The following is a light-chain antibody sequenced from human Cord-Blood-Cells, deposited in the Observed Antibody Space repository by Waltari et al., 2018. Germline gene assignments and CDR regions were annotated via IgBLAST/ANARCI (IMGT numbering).Light chain of an antibody. Sequence: QSALTQPASVSGSPGQSITISCTGTSSAVGGYNYVSWYQQHPGKAPKLMIYDVSNRPSGVSNRFSGSKSGNTASLTISGLQAEDEADYYCSSYTSSSTRVFGGGTTLTVL. J-gene: IGLJ3*02. V-gene: IGLV2-14*03. CDR1: SSAVGGYNY. CDR3: SSYTSSSTRV. CDR2: DVS.